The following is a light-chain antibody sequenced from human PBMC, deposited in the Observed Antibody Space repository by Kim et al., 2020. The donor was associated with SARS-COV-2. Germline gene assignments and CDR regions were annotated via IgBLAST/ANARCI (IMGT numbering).Light chain of an antibody. J-gene: IGLJ2*01. CDR2: GKN. CDR1: SLRSYY. V-gene: IGLV3-19*01. CDR3: NSRDSNDNVV. Sequence: SELTQDPAVSVALGQTVRITCQGDSLRSYYATWYQQKPGQAPILVIYGKNNRPSGIPDRFSGSSSGNTASLTITGAQAEDEADYYCNSRDSNDNVVFGGG.